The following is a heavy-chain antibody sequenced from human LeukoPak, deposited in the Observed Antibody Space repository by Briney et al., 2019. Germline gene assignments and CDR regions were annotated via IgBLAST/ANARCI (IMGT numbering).Heavy chain of an antibody. J-gene: IGHJ4*02. CDR1: GGSISSGGYY. D-gene: IGHD3-22*01. CDR3: ARVGGGSTYYYDSSGPEGLDY. Sequence: SETLSLTCTVSGGSISSGGYYWSWIRQHPGKGLEWIGYIYYSGSTYYNPSLKSRVTISVDTSKNQFSLKLSSVTAADTAVYYCARVGGGSTYYYDSSGPEGLDYWGQGTLVTVSS. V-gene: IGHV4-31*03. CDR2: IYYSGST.